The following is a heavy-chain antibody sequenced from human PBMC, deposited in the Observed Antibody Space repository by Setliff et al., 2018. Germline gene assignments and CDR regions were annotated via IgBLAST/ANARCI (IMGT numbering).Heavy chain of an antibody. Sequence: EGSLRLSCVASGFSVSNYGMNWVRQAPGKGLEWLSYISSSGGTIHYADSVKGRFTISKDTAENSVFLQMNSLRGEDTALYYCAGGYSFGYGVYWGQGVLVTVSS. CDR2: ISSSGGTI. CDR1: GFSVSNYG. CDR3: AGGYSFGYGVY. J-gene: IGHJ4*02. D-gene: IGHD5-18*01. V-gene: IGHV3-48*01.